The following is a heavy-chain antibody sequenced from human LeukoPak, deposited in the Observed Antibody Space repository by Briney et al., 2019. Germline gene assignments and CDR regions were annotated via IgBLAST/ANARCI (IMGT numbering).Heavy chain of an antibody. CDR3: ARETRYSSSWYEWFDP. J-gene: IGHJ5*02. D-gene: IGHD6-13*01. Sequence: ASVKVSCKASGYTFTSYDINWVRQAPGQGLEWMGWINPNSGGTNYAQKFQGRVTMTRDTSISTAYMELSRLRSDDTAVYYCARETRYSSSWYEWFDPWGQGTLVTVSS. V-gene: IGHV1-2*02. CDR2: INPNSGGT. CDR1: GYTFTSYD.